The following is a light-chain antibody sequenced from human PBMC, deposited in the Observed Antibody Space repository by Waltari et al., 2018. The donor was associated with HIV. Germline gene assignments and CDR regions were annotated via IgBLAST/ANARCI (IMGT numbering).Light chain of an antibody. Sequence: QSVLTQPPSASGTPGQRVTISCSRGSSNIGSNPVSWYQQLPGTAPKLLIFNSNQRPSGVPDRFSGSKSGTSASLAISGLQSEDEADYYCAAWDDSLNGLWVFGAGTKVTVL. J-gene: IGLJ3*02. V-gene: IGLV1-44*01. CDR3: AAWDDSLNGLWV. CDR1: SSNIGSNP. CDR2: NSN.